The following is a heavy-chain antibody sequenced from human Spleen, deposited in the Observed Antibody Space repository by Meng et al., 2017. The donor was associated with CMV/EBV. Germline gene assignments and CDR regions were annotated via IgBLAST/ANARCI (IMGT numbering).Heavy chain of an antibody. CDR3: ARGIRGVVPAAIGYFDY. Sequence: GGSLRLSCAASGFTFSSYGMNWVRQAPGKGLEWVSYISSSSSNIYYADSVKGRFTISRDNAKNPLYLQMNSLRAEDTAVYYCARGIRGVVPAAIGYFDYWGQGTLVTVSS. D-gene: IGHD2-2*02. J-gene: IGHJ4*02. CDR1: GFTFSSYG. V-gene: IGHV3-48*04. CDR2: ISSSSSNI.